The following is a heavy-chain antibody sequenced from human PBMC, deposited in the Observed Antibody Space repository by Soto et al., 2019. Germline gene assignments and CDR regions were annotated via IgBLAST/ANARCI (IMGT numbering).Heavy chain of an antibody. Sequence: GGSLRLSCSASGFTFRTYGMHWVRQAPGKGLEWVAFISDDGSQKYYGDSVKGRFTISRDNSKNTLSLRMISLRTEDTSVYYCAKEAPGGWHFFDTWGQGTLVTVSS. CDR2: ISDDGSQK. V-gene: IGHV3-30*18. CDR3: AKEAPGGWHFFDT. J-gene: IGHJ4*02. D-gene: IGHD6-19*01. CDR1: GFTFRTYG.